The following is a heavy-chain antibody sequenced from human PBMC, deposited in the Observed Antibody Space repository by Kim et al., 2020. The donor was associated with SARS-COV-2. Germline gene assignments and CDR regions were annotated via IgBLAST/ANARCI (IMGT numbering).Heavy chain of an antibody. CDR3: ARDRDGYKTPFDY. Sequence: GGSLRLSCAASGFTFSSYSMNWVRQAPGKGLEWVSSISSSSSYIYYADSVKGRFTISRDNAKNSLYLQMNSLRAEDTAVYYCARDRDGYKTPFDYWGQGTLVTVSS. V-gene: IGHV3-21*01. J-gene: IGHJ4*02. CDR2: ISSSSSYI. D-gene: IGHD5-12*01. CDR1: GFTFSSYS.